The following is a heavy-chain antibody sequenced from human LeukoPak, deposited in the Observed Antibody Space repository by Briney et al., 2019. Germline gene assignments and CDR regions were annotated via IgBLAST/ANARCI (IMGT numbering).Heavy chain of an antibody. V-gene: IGHV1-2*02. CDR1: GYTFTGYY. D-gene: IGHD4-17*01. J-gene: IGHJ4*02. CDR2: INPNSGGT. Sequence: PRASLKVSCEASGYTFTGYYMHWVRQAPGQGLEWVGWINPNSGGTNYAQKIQGRATMTRNTSISTAYMELSRMRCDNTAVYYCARDEKYGDYIVYWGQRTLVTVSS. CDR3: ARDEKYGDYIVY.